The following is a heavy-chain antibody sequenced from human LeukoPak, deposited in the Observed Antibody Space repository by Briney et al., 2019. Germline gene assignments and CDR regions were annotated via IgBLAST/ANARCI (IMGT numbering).Heavy chain of an antibody. V-gene: IGHV4-39*07. CDR1: GGSFSSYY. J-gene: IGHJ3*02. Sequence: PSETLSLTCAVYGGSFSSYYWGWIRQPPGKGLEWIGSIYYSGSTYYNPSLKSRVTISVDTSKNQFSLKLSSVTAADTAVYYCARTMGIAAAVDAFDIWGQGTMVTVSS. CDR3: ARTMGIAAAVDAFDI. CDR2: IYYSGST. D-gene: IGHD6-13*01.